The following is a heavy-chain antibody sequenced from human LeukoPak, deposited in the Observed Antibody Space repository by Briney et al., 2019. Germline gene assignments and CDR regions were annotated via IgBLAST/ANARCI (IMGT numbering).Heavy chain of an antibody. CDR2: TYYRSKWYN. D-gene: IGHD6-13*01. V-gene: IGHV6-1*01. CDR3: ARGLSHIAAAGGPNWFDP. Sequence: SQTLSLTCAISGDSVSSNSAAWNWIRQSPSRGLEWLGRTYYRSKWYNDYAVSVKSRITINPDTSKNQFSLQLNSVTPEDTAVYYCARGLSHIAAAGGPNWFDPWGQGTLVTVSS. CDR1: GDSVSSNSAA. J-gene: IGHJ5*02.